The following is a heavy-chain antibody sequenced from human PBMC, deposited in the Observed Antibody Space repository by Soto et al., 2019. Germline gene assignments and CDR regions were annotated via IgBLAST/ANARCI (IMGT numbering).Heavy chain of an antibody. Sequence: PGGSLRLSCAASGFTFSSYSMNWVRQAPGKGLEWVSYISSSSSTVYYADSVKGRFTISRDNAKNSLYLQMNSLRDEDTAVYYCARDYHSIVGATTENAFDIWGQGTMVTVSS. V-gene: IGHV3-48*02. CDR3: ARDYHSIVGATTENAFDI. D-gene: IGHD1-26*01. CDR1: GFTFSSYS. J-gene: IGHJ3*02. CDR2: ISSSSSTV.